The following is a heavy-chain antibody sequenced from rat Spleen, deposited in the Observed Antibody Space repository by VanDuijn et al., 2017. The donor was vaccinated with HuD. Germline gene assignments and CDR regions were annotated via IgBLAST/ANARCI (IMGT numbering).Heavy chain of an antibody. V-gene: IGHV2-41*01. CDR2: MWFDGDT. D-gene: IGHD1-2*01. CDR1: GFSLTSHN. CDR3: ARDGEAVAASNWFAY. J-gene: IGHJ3*01. Sequence: QVQLKESGPGLVQPSQTLSLTCTVAGFSLTSHNVHWIRQPPGKGLEWMGVMWFDGDTRYNSVLKSRLSISRDTSKSQVFLKMNSLQTDDTGTYYCARDGEAVAASNWFAYWGQGTLVTVSS.